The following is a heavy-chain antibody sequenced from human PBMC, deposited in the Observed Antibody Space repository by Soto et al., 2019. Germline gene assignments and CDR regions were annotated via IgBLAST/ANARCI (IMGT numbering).Heavy chain of an antibody. CDR3: ARKRYWNYREWFDP. D-gene: IGHD1-7*01. J-gene: IGHJ5*02. Sequence: HPGGSLRLSCAASGFTFSNYWMYWVRQAPEKGLECVASIKQDGSEKDYVDSVKGRFTISRDNAKSSLYLQMNSLRAEDTAVYYCARKRYWNYREWFDPWGQGTLVPVS. V-gene: IGHV3-7*01. CDR1: GFTFSNYW. CDR2: IKQDGSEK.